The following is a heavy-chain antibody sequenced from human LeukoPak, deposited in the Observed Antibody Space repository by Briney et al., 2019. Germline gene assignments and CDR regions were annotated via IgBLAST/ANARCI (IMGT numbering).Heavy chain of an antibody. Sequence: SETLSLTCAVYGGSFSGYYWSWIRQHPGKGLEWIGYIHYSGSTYYNPSLKSRVTISVDTSKKQFSLKLSSVTAADTAVYYCARLYYDSRGYYWFDRWGQGTLVTVSS. J-gene: IGHJ5*02. D-gene: IGHD3-22*01. CDR1: GGSFSGYY. CDR3: ARLYYDSRGYYWFDR. CDR2: IHYSGST. V-gene: IGHV4-34*01.